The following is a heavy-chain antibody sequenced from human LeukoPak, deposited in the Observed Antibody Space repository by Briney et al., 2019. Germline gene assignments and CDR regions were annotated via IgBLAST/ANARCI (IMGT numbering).Heavy chain of an antibody. Sequence: AASVKVSCKASGYTFTNYAMHWVRQAPGQRLEWIGWIVVGSGNTNYAQKFQERVTITRDMSTSTAYMELSSLRSEDTTVYYCAASWEHGPSPHYYYYYYMDVWGKGTTVTVSS. D-gene: IGHD1-26*01. CDR1: GYTFTNYA. V-gene: IGHV1-58*02. CDR2: IVVGSGNT. CDR3: AASWEHGPSPHYYYYYYMDV. J-gene: IGHJ6*03.